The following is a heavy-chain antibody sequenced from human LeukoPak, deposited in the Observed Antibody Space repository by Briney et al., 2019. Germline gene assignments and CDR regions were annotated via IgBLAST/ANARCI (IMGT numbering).Heavy chain of an antibody. J-gene: IGHJ3*02. V-gene: IGHV4-34*01. D-gene: IGHD3-22*01. CDR2: INHSGST. Sequence: SETLSLTCAVYGGSFSGYYWSWIRQPPGKGLEWIGEINHSGSTNYNPPLKSRVTISVDTSKNQFSLKLSSVTAADTAVYYCARDNSYYYDSSGAHAFDIWGQGTMVTVSS. CDR1: GGSFSGYY. CDR3: ARDNSYYYDSSGAHAFDI.